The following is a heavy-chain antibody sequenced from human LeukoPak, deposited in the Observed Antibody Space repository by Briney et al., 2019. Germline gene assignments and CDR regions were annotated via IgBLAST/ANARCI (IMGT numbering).Heavy chain of an antibody. CDR1: GYSENFYG. D-gene: IGHD2-8*01. CDR2: ISAQHGQT. J-gene: IGHJ4*02. CDR3: AGSLGYCTSNVCYLKY. Sequence: ASVKVSCKTSGYSENFYGITWVRQVAGQGLEWMGWISAQHGQTEYAPNSQDRVTMTTDTYTNTAYMELRSLRSDDTAVYYCAGSLGYCTSNVCYLKYWGQGTLLTVSS. V-gene: IGHV1-18*01.